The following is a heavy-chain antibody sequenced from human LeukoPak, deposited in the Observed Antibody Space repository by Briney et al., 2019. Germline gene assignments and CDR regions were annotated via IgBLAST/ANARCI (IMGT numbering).Heavy chain of an antibody. D-gene: IGHD2-15*01. J-gene: IGHJ4*02. V-gene: IGHV1-18*04. Sequence: ASVKVSCKASGYTFTSYYMHWVRQAPGQGLEWMGWISADNGKTNYPQNLQGRVTMTRDTSTSTAYMELRSLRSDDTAVYYCAIADAYCSGGSCYFPFDYWGQGTLVTVSS. CDR2: ISADNGKT. CDR1: GYTFTSYY. CDR3: AIADAYCSGGSCYFPFDY.